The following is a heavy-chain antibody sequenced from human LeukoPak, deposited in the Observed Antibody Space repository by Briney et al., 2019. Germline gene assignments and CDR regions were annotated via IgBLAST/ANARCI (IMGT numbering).Heavy chain of an antibody. D-gene: IGHD3-22*01. V-gene: IGHV1-18*01. J-gene: IGHJ3*02. CDR3: ARVGYDSSGRHRYAFDI. Sequence: ASVKVSCKASGYTFTRYGISWVRQAPGQGLEWMGWINPDNGNTNYVQKLQGRVTMTTDTSTSTAYMELRSLRSDDTAVYYCARVGYDSSGRHRYAFDIWGQGTMVTVSS. CDR1: GYTFTRYG. CDR2: INPDNGNT.